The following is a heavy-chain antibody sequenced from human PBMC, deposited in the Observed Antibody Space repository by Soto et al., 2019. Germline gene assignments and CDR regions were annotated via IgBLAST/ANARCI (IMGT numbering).Heavy chain of an antibody. CDR1: GDSLTKYY. CDR3: ARTIGAAYYFDF. D-gene: IGHD6-13*01. V-gene: IGHV4-4*07. CDR2: VYTSGST. Sequence: QVQLQESGPGLVKPSGTLFLTCNVSGDSLTKYYWSWIRQPAGKGLEWIGRVYTSGSTNYNPSLMSRGTTAIDTSNNHCSLSLKSVTAADTAVYYCARTIGAAYYFDFWGQGALVTVSS. J-gene: IGHJ4*02.